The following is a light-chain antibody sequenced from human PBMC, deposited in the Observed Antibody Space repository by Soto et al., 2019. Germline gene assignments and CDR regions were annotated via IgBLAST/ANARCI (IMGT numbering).Light chain of an antibody. CDR2: EVS. Sequence: QSALTQPPSSSGSPGQSVTISCTGTSSDVGGYNYVSWYQQHPGKAPKLMIYEVSKRPSGVPDRFSGYKSGNTASLTVSGLQDEDEDDYSCSSYAGSNNWAFCVENKHTVL. CDR1: SSDVGGYNY. CDR3: SSYAGSNNWA. J-gene: IGLJ3*02. V-gene: IGLV2-8*01.